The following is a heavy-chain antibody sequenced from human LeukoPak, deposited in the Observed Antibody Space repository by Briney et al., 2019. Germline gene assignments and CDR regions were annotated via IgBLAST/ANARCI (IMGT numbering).Heavy chain of an antibody. CDR3: TRGSGTYNWFDP. CDR2: IDKKDKGYATAT. Sequence: GGSPRLSCAASGFTFSGSAIHWVRQSSGKGLEWVGQIDKKDKGYATATAYAASVKGRFTISRDDSINTAYLQMKSLKTEDTALYYCTRGSGTYNWFDPWGQGTLVTVSS. J-gene: IGHJ5*02. V-gene: IGHV3-73*01. CDR1: GFTFSGSA. D-gene: IGHD1-26*01.